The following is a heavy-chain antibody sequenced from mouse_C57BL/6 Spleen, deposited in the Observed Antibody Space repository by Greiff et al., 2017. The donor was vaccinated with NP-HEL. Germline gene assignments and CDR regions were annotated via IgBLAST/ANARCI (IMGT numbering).Heavy chain of an antibody. CDR3: PTPLDY. CDR2: IDPENGDT. V-gene: IGHV14-4*01. J-gene: IGHJ2*01. CDR1: GFNFKDDY. Sequence: EVQLVESGAELVRPGASVKLSCTASGFNFKDDYMHWVKQRPEQGLEWIGWIDPENGDTEYASKFQGKATITADTSSNTAYLQLSSLTSEDTAVCCCPTPLDYWGQGTTLTVSS.